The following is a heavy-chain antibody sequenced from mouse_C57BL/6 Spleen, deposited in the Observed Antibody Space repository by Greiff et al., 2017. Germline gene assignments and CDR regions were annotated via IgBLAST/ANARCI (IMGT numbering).Heavy chain of an antibody. CDR2: IRNNANGYTT. CDR1: GFTFTDYY. CDR3: ARYGSSYGYFEV. D-gene: IGHD1-1*01. V-gene: IGHV7-3*01. Sequence: EVKLLDSGGGLVQPGGSLSLSCAASGFTFTDYYMSWVRQPPGKALEWLGFIRNNANGYTTEYSASVKCRFTISSDNSESILYLQMNALRAEDSATYYCARYGSSYGYFEVRGTGTTVSVSS. J-gene: IGHJ1*03.